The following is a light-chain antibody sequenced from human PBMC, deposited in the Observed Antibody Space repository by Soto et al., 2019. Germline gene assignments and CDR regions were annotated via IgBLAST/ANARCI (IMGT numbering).Light chain of an antibody. Sequence: EIVLTQSPGTLSLSPGERATLSCRASQSVSSSYLAWYQQKPGQAPSLLIYGASSRATGIPARFSGSGSGTDFTITISRLEPEDFAVYYCQQYGSSPDTFGGGTKVEIK. CDR1: QSVSSSY. CDR2: GAS. J-gene: IGKJ4*01. V-gene: IGKV3-20*01. CDR3: QQYGSSPDT.